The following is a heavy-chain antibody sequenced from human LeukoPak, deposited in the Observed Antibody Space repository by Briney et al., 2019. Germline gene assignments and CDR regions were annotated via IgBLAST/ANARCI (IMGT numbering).Heavy chain of an antibody. CDR1: GGSISSSSYY. CDR2: IYYSGST. V-gene: IGHV4-39*07. CDR3: ARASDYVWGSYRYVFDY. Sequence: PSETLSLTCTVSGGSISSSSYYWGWIRQPPGKGLEWIGSIYYSGSTYYNPSLKSRVTISVDTPKNQFSLKLSSVTAADTAVYYCARASDYVWGSYRYVFDYWGQGTLVTVSS. J-gene: IGHJ4*02. D-gene: IGHD3-16*02.